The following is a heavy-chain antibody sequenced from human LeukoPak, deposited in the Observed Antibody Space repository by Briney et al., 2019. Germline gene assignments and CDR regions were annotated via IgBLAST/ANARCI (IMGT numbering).Heavy chain of an antibody. CDR3: ARRTGIYYFDF. CDR1: GYTFTTHD. Sequence: ASVKVSCKTSGYTFTTHDIDWVRQAPGQGLEWVGWINPKSGNTANAQKLQGRVTITRDTSISTAYMEVSSLRSEDTAVYYCARRTGIYYFDFWGQGSLVIVSS. V-gene: IGHV1-8*01. D-gene: IGHD2-15*01. CDR2: INPKSGNT. J-gene: IGHJ4*02.